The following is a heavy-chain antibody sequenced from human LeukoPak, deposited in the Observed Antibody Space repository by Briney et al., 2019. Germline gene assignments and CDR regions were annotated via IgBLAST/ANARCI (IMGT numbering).Heavy chain of an antibody. D-gene: IGHD3-10*01. CDR3: ARLVVRGAISDPRYYYYYYMDV. CDR1: GYTFTSYG. CDR2: ISAYNGNT. J-gene: IGHJ6*03. V-gene: IGHV1-18*01. Sequence: GASVKVSCKASGYTFTSYGISWVRQAPGQGLEWMGWISAYNGNTNYAQKLQGRVTMTTDTSTSTAYMELRSLRSDDTAVYYCARLVVRGAISDPRYYYYYYMDVWGKGTAVTISS.